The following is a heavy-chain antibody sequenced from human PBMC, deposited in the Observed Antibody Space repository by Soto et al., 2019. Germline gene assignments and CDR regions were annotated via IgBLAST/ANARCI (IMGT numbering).Heavy chain of an antibody. CDR3: ASQYYDFWSGYYYFDY. J-gene: IGHJ4*02. D-gene: IGHD3-3*01. V-gene: IGHV4-39*01. Sequence: PSETLSLTCTVSGGSISSSSYYWDWIRQPPGKGLEWIGSIYYSGSTYYNPSLKSRVTISVDTSKNQFSLKLSSVTAADTAVYYCASQYYDFWSGYYYFDYWGQGTLVTVSS. CDR2: IYYSGST. CDR1: GGSISSSSYY.